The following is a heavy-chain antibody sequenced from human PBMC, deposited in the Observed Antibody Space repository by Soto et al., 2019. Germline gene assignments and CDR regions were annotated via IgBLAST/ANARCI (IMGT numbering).Heavy chain of an antibody. CDR2: ITGNPGTR. J-gene: IGHJ4*02. CDR1: GFNFYSAV. Sequence: QPGGSLRLSCAASGFNFYSAVMSWVRQASGKGLEWVSSITGNPGTRYHADSVKGRFTISRDNSKKTLSLQMNNLRVEDTAVYYCAKTYYDFPSGYFFDYWGQGALVTVSS. CDR3: AKTYYDFPSGYFFDY. D-gene: IGHD3-3*01. V-gene: IGHV3-23*01.